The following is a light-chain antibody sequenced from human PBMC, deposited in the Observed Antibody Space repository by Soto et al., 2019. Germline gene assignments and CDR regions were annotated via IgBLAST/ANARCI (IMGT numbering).Light chain of an antibody. CDR3: SSYTSSGTLGV. Sequence: QSVLTQPASVSGSPGQSITISCTGTSSDVGGYNYVSWYQQHPGKAPKLMIYDVSNRPSGVSYRFSGSKSGNTASLTFSGLQAEDEADYYCSSYTSSGTLGVFGTGTRVTVL. J-gene: IGLJ1*01. CDR1: SSDVGGYNY. V-gene: IGLV2-14*01. CDR2: DVS.